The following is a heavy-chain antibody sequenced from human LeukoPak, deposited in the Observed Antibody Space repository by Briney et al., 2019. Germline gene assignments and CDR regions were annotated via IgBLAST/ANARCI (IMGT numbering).Heavy chain of an antibody. CDR3: ARDGFDFWSGYPTTVDY. V-gene: IGHV3-23*01. Sequence: GGSLRLFCAASGFTFSTYAMSWVRQAPGRGLEGVSAISCSSDTTYYADSVKGRFTISRDNSKNTLYLQMNSLRAEDTAVYYCARDGFDFWSGYPTTVDYWGQGTLVTVSS. J-gene: IGHJ4*02. CDR2: ISCSSDTT. D-gene: IGHD3-3*01. CDR1: GFTFSTYA.